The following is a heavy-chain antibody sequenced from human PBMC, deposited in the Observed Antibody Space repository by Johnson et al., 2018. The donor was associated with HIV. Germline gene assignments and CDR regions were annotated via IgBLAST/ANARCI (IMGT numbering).Heavy chain of an antibody. D-gene: IGHD1-26*01. CDR2: IWYDGSNK. V-gene: IGHV3-33*06. Sequence: QVQLVESGGGVVQPGRSLRLSCAASGFTFSSYGMHWVRQAPGKGLEWVAVIWYDGSNKYYADSVKGRFTISRDNFKNTLFLQMNSLRVEDTAVYYCAKDSAKWGVGRDAFDIWGQGTMVTVSS. CDR3: AKDSAKWGVGRDAFDI. CDR1: GFTFSSYG. J-gene: IGHJ3*02.